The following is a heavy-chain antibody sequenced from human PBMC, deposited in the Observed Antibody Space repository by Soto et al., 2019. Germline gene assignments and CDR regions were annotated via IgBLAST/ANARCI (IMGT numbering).Heavy chain of an antibody. J-gene: IGHJ4*02. Sequence: ASVKVSCKASGYTFTSYAMHWVRQAPGQRLEWMGWINAGNGNTKYSQKFQGRVTITRDTSASTAYMELSSLRSEDTAVYYCARELAIGDSSGGGIDYWGQGTLVTVSS. CDR3: ARELAIGDSSGGGIDY. V-gene: IGHV1-3*01. CDR2: INAGNGNT. D-gene: IGHD3-22*01. CDR1: GYTFTSYA.